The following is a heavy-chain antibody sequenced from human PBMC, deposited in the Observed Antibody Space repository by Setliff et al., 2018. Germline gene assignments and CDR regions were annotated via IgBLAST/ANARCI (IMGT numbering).Heavy chain of an antibody. J-gene: IGHJ4*02. D-gene: IGHD3-22*01. CDR2: ILSSGGT. V-gene: IGHV4-61*10. CDR1: GASISSGSNY. CDR3: ARDSALHSYRYDSSGYLDY. Sequence: PSETLSLTCSVSGASISSGSNYWSWIRQPAGKGVEWIGHILSSGGTNYNPSLKNRVSISLDTSKNQFSLNLNSVTAADTGVYYCARDSALHSYRYDSSGYLDYWGQGARVTVSS.